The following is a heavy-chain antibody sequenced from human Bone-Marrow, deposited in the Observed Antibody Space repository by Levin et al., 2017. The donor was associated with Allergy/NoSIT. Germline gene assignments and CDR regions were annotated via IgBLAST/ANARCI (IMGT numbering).Heavy chain of an antibody. CDR2: IDPEDGQT. J-gene: IGHJ4*02. V-gene: IGHV1-69-2*01. D-gene: IGHD2-8*01. CDR3: ARSSTDGIALPCVY. Sequence: ASVKVSCKVSGYTFSDYYMSWVRQAPGKGREWMGLIDPEDGQTIYAEKFQGRGTITADTATSSFFMEMSSLRSEDTAMYFCARSSTDGIALPCVYWGQGTLVTVSS. CDR1: GYTFSDYY.